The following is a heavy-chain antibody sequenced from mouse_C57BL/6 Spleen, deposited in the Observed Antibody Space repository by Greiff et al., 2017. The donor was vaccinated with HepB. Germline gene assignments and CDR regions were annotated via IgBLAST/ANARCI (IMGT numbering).Heavy chain of an antibody. CDR2: INPNYGTT. CDR1: GYSFTDYN. J-gene: IGHJ2*01. CDR3: ASSYYYYGNYGVGY. D-gene: IGHD2-1*01. Sequence: EVQLQESGPELVKPGASVKISCKASGYSFTDYNMNWVKQSNGKSLEWIGVINPNYGTTSYNQKFKGKATLTVDQSSSTAYMQLNSLTSEDSAVYYCASSYYYYGNYGVGYWGQGTTLTVSS. V-gene: IGHV1-39*01.